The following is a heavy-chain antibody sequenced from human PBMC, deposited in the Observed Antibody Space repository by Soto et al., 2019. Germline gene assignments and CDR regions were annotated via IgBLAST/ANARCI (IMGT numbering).Heavy chain of an antibody. CDR1: GFIFDEFA. CDR2: ISWDSGSI. V-gene: IGHV3-9*01. J-gene: IGHJ4*02. CDR3: AKIVTRHSLVPVFDQ. D-gene: IGHD2-21*01. Sequence: EVHLVESGGGLVQPGRSLRLSCVASGFIFDEFAIYWVRQAPGKGLEWVSGISWDSGSINYADSVRGRFTISRDNAKNSLYLHMTSLGSEDTAFYYCAKIVTRHSLVPVFDQWGRGALVTVSS.